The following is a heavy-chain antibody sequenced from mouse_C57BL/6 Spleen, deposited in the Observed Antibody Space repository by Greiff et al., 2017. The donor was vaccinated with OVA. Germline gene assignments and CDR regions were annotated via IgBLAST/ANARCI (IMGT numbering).Heavy chain of an antibody. V-gene: IGHV14-2*01. CDR1: GFNIKDYY. CDR3: ARYGYDY. J-gene: IGHJ2*01. Sequence: VQLQQSGAELVKPGASVTLSCTASGFNIKDYYMHWVKQRTEQGLEWIGRIDPEDGETKYAPKFPGKATITADTSSNTAYLQLSSLTSEDTAVYYCARYGYDYWGQGTTLTVSS. CDR2: IDPEDGET. D-gene: IGHD1-2*01.